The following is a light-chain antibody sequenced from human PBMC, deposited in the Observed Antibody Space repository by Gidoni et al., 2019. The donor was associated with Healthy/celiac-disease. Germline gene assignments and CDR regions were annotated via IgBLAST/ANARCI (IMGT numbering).Light chain of an antibody. J-gene: IGKJ1*01. CDR1: QSISSW. Sequence: DIQMTQSPSTLSASVGDRVTITCRASQSISSWLAWYQQKPGKASKLLLYKASSLESGVPSRFGGSGSGTEFTLTISSLQPDDFATYYCQQYNSYWTFGQGTKVEIK. V-gene: IGKV1-5*03. CDR2: KAS. CDR3: QQYNSYWT.